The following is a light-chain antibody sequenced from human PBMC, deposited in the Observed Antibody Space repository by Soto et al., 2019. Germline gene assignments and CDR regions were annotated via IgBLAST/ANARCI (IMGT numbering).Light chain of an antibody. CDR3: QQYNTWPRT. Sequence: EIVMTQSPATLSVSRGERATLSCRASQSVNSNLAWYQQRPGQAPSLLIYGAFNRATNISARFSGSGSGTEFTLTLTSLQSEDFAIYYSQQYNTWPRTFGQGTKVEIK. CDR1: QSVNSN. CDR2: GAF. J-gene: IGKJ1*01. V-gene: IGKV3D-15*01.